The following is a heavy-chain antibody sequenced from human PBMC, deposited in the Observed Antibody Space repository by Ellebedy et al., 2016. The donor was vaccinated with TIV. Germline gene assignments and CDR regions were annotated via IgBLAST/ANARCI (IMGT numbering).Heavy chain of an antibody. D-gene: IGHD2-15*01. Sequence: MPSETLSLTCTVSGGSISSYYWSWIRQPPGKGLEWIGYIYYSGSTNYNPSLKSRVTISVDTSKNQFSLKLSSVTAADTAVYYCARDVVSAFDIWGQGTMVTVSS. V-gene: IGHV4-59*01. CDR3: ARDVVSAFDI. J-gene: IGHJ3*02. CDR2: IYYSGST. CDR1: GGSISSYY.